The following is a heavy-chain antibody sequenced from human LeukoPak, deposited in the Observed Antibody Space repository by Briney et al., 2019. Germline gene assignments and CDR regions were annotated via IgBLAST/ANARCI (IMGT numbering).Heavy chain of an antibody. CDR2: INPNSGGT. CDR3: ARSDPIVVVVAAMDP. V-gene: IGHV1-2*02. CDR1: GYTFTGYY. J-gene: IGHJ5*02. Sequence: GASVRVSCKASGYTFTGYYMHWVRQAPGQGLEWMGWINPNSGGTNYAQKFQGRVTMTRDTSISIAYMELSRLRSDDTAVYYCARSDPIVVVVAAMDPWGQGTLVTVSS. D-gene: IGHD2-15*01.